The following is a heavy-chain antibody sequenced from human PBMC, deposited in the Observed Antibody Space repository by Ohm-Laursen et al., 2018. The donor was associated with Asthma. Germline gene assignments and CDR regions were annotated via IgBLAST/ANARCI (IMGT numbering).Heavy chain of an antibody. J-gene: IGHJ6*02. CDR1: GFTFRSYA. V-gene: IGHV3-30-3*01. Sequence: SLRLSCAASGFTFRSYAMHWVRQAPGKGLEWVAVGGSYYDGGLKYYADSVNGRFTVSRDDSKNTLYLQMNSLRAEDTAVYYCAKDQVVVAVTGYYYYYGMDVWGQGTTVTVSS. CDR2: GGSYYDGGLK. D-gene: IGHD2-15*01. CDR3: AKDQVVVAVTGYYYYYGMDV.